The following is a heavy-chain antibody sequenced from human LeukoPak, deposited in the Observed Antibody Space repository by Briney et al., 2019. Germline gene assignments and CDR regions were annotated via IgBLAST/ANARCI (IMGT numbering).Heavy chain of an antibody. CDR2: IYHIGIT. J-gene: IGHJ3*02. CDR3: ARAYSSFAFDI. V-gene: IGHV4-39*07. Sequence: PSETLSLTCTVSGGSISSSSYYWGWIRQPPGKGLEWIGEIYHIGITNYNPSLKSRVTISVDKSKNQFSLKLSSVTAADTAVYYCARAYSSFAFDIWGQGTMVTVSS. CDR1: GGSISSSSYY. D-gene: IGHD6-19*01.